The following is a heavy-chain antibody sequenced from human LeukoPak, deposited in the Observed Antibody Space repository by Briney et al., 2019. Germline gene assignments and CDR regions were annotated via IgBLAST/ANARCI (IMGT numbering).Heavy chain of an antibody. Sequence: SETLSLTCAVYGGSFSGYYWSWIRQPPGKGLEWIGSIYYSGSTYYNPSLKSRVTISVDTSKNQFSLKLSSVTAADTAVYYCARLLNYYGSGSYFVSGTPYRYNWFDPWGQGTLVTVSS. CDR1: GGSFSGYY. D-gene: IGHD3-10*01. V-gene: IGHV4-34*01. CDR3: ARLLNYYGSGSYFVSGTPYRYNWFDP. CDR2: IYYSGST. J-gene: IGHJ5*02.